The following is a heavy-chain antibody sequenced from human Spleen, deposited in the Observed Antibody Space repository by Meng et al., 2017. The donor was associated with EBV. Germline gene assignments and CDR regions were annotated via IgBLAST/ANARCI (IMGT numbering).Heavy chain of an antibody. CDR3: ARHDSVPFDS. J-gene: IGHJ4*02. CDR2: IYYSGST. D-gene: IGHD1-1*01. V-gene: IGHV4-39*01. Sequence: HLQLQESGPGLLKPSETPSLPCTVSGGSISRTSYYWGWIRQPPGKGLEWIGSIYYSGSTFYNPSLKSRVNISVDTSKNQFFLKLSSVTAADTAVYYCARHDSVPFDSWGQGTLVTVSS. CDR1: GGSISRTSYY.